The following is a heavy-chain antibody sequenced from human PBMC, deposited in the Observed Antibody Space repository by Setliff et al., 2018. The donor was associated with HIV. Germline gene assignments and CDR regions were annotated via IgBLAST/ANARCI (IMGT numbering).Heavy chain of an antibody. Sequence: SETLSLTCSVSGGSISRSSYYWGWIRQPPGKGLEWIGRISYSGSTYYNPSLTSRVTMSVDTSKNQFSLKLSSVTAADTAVYYCASGYQYDSSGYYYVTPIDYWGQGTLVTVSS. D-gene: IGHD3-22*01. CDR1: GGSISRSSYY. CDR3: ASGYQYDSSGYYYVTPIDY. CDR2: ISYSGST. J-gene: IGHJ4*02. V-gene: IGHV4-39*01.